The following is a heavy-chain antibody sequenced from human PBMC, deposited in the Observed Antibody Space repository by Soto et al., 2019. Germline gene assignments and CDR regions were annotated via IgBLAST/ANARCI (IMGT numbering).Heavy chain of an antibody. Sequence: QVQLVQSGAEVKKPGASVKVSCKASGYTFTNYAMHWVRQAPGQRLEWMGWINAAIGNTKYSQKFQGSVTITRDTSXTTAYMELSSLRSEDTAVYYCARRNVYGSGSYSFDYWGQGTLVTVSS. CDR3: ARRNVYGSGSYSFDY. CDR1: GYTFTNYA. D-gene: IGHD3-10*01. J-gene: IGHJ4*02. CDR2: INAAIGNT. V-gene: IGHV1-3*01.